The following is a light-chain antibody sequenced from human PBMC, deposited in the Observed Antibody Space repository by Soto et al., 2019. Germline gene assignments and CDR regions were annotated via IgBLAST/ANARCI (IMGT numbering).Light chain of an antibody. CDR2: EVT. J-gene: IGLJ1*01. CDR3: SSYTSSNTLV. V-gene: IGLV2-14*01. CDR1: SEDVGGYNY. Sequence: QSVLTQPASVSGSPGQSITTSCSGTSEDVGGYNYVSWYQHHPGKAPKLMIYEVTNRPSGLSNRFSGSKSGSTASLTISGLQAEDEADYYCSSYTSSNTLVFGTGTKVTVL.